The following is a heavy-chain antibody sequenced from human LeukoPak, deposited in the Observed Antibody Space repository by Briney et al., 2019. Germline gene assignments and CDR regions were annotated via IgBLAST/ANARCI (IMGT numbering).Heavy chain of an antibody. D-gene: IGHD5-18*01. CDR3: AKGGRYTPMAKVDS. CDR1: GFIVRSSY. J-gene: IGHJ4*02. CDR2: ISGSGGRT. V-gene: IGHV3-23*01. Sequence: QSGGSLRLSCAASGFIVRSSYMSWVRQAPGKGLEWVSSISGSGGRTYYADSVKGRFIISRDNSKNTLFLQMTSLRAEDTAVYYCAKGGRYTPMAKVDSWGQGTLVTVSS.